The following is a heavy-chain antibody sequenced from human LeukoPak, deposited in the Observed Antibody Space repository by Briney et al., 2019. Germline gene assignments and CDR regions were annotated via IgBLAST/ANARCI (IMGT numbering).Heavy chain of an antibody. CDR2: INPNSGGT. Sequence: ASVKLSCKASGYTFTCYYMHWVRHAPGQGLEWMGWINPNSGGTNYAQKFQGRVTMTRDTSISTAYMELSRLRSDDTAVYYCARVSGYYGSGSWFDPWGQGTLVTVSS. D-gene: IGHD3-10*01. J-gene: IGHJ5*02. CDR1: GYTFTCYY. V-gene: IGHV1-2*02. CDR3: ARVSGYYGSGSWFDP.